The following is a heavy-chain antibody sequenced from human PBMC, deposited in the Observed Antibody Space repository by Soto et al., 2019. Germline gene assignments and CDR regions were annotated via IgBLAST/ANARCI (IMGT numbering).Heavy chain of an antibody. Sequence: GGSLRLSCAASGFTFDDYTMHWVRQAPGKGLEWVSLISWDGGSTYYADSVKGRFTISRDNSKNSLYLQMNSLRTEDTALYYCAKGHYYGSAVDYWGQGTLVTVSS. J-gene: IGHJ4*02. CDR3: AKGHYYGSAVDY. V-gene: IGHV3-43*01. CDR1: GFTFDDYT. CDR2: ISWDGGST. D-gene: IGHD3-10*01.